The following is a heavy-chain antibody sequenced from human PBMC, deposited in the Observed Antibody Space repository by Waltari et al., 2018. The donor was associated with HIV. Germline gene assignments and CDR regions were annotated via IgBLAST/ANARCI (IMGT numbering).Heavy chain of an antibody. D-gene: IGHD3-16*01. V-gene: IGHV3-15*01. J-gene: IGHJ4*01. CDR3: TTDLVY. Sequence: EVQLVESGGGLVKPGGSLRLSCAASGFPFSDAWMSWFRQAPGQGLEWGGRIKRKVDGEKKDYAAPVKGRFTISRDDSKNTLYLQMNSLKTEDTATYYCTTDLVYWGQGTLVTVSS. CDR1: GFPFSDAW. CDR2: IKRKVDGEKK.